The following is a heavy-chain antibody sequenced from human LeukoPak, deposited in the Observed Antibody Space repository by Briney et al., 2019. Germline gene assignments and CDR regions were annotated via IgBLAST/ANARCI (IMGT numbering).Heavy chain of an antibody. D-gene: IGHD3-3*01. J-gene: IGHJ6*02. CDR1: GGTFSSYA. CDR2: IIPILGIA. V-gene: IGHV1-69*04. CDR3: ARAVLRFLEWLSTPYYYGMDV. Sequence: SVKVSCKASGGTFSSYAISWVRQAPGQGLEWMGRIIPILGIANYAQKFQGRVTITADKSTSTAYMELSSLRSEDTAVYYCARAVLRFLEWLSTPYYYGMDVWGQGTTVTVSS.